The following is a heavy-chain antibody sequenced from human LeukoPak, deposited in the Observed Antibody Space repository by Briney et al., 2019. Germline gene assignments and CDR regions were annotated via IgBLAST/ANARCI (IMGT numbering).Heavy chain of an antibody. J-gene: IGHJ6*03. V-gene: IGHV1-69*05. D-gene: IGHD3-10*01. CDR1: GGTFSSYA. CDR2: IIPIFGTA. CDR3: ASGGFGELLSRQKGHYYYYYYMDV. Sequence: ASVKVSCKASGGTFSSYAISWVRQAPGQGLEWMGGIIPIFGTANYAQKFQGRVTITTDESTSTAYMELSSLRSEDTAVYYCASGGFGELLSRQKGHYYYYYYMDVWGKGTTVTVSS.